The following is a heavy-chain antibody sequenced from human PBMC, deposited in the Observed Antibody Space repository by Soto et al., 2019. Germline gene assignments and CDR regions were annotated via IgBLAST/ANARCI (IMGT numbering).Heavy chain of an antibody. D-gene: IGHD3-10*01. CDR3: ASLWFVELLPIPNDDFGI. J-gene: IGHJ3*02. CDR2: IYYSGST. Sequence: QVQLQESGPGLVKPSQTLSLTCTVSGGSISSGGYYWSWIRQHPGKGLEWIGYIYYSGSTYYNPSLEIRVTLSVDTSKNQCSLELSSLTAADPAVYYCASLWFVELLPIPNDDFGIWGQGTMVTVSS. CDR1: GGSISSGGYY. V-gene: IGHV4-31*03.